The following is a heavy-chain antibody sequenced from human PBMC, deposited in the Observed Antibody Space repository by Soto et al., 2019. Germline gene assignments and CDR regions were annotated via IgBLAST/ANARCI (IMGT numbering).Heavy chain of an antibody. V-gene: IGHV1-69*01. J-gene: IGHJ4*02. D-gene: IGHD2-8*02. CDR1: GGTFSSYA. CDR2: IIPIFGPA. CDR3: ATVEMATVGPQYYFDY. Sequence: QVQLVQSGAEVKKPGSSVKVSCKASGGTFSSYAISWVRQAPGPGLEWMGGIIPIFGPANYAQKFQGRVTITADESTSAAYMELSSLRSEDTAVYYCATVEMATVGPQYYFDYWGQGTLVTVSS.